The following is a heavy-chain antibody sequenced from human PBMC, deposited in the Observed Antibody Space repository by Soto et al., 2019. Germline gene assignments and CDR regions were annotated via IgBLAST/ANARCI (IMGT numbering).Heavy chain of an antibody. V-gene: IGHV3-30*18. CDR1: GFTFSSYG. CDR3: AKSPATWIQLWLTH. J-gene: IGHJ4*02. D-gene: IGHD5-18*01. CDR2: ISYDGSNK. Sequence: SVRLSCAASGFTFSSYGMHWVRQAPGKGLEWVAVISYDGSNKYYADSVKGRFTISRDNSKNTLYLQMNSLRAEDTAVYYCAKSPATWIQLWLTHWGQGTLVTVSS.